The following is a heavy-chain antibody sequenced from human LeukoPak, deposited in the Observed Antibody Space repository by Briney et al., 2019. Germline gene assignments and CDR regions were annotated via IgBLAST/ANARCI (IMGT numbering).Heavy chain of an antibody. J-gene: IGHJ4*02. D-gene: IGHD5-24*01. Sequence: ASVKVSCKASGYTFTSHYMHWVRQAPGQGLEWMGTINPSGGSTSYAQKFQGRVTMTRDTSTSTVYMELSSPRFEDTAVYYCARRRDGYNPLDYWGQGTLVTVSS. CDR2: INPSGGST. CDR1: GYTFTSHY. V-gene: IGHV1-46*01. CDR3: ARRRDGYNPLDY.